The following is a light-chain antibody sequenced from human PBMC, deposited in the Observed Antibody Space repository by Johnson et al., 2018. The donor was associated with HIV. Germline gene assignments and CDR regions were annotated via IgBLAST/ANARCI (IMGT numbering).Light chain of an antibody. Sequence: QSVLTQPPSVSAAPGQKVTISCSGSSSNIGNNYVSWYQQLTGTAPKLLIYDNNKRPSGIHDRFSGSTSGTSATLAITRLHIGDEADYYCGTWDSSRSALNYVFGTVTKVTVL. CDR1: SSNIGNNY. CDR2: DNN. V-gene: IGLV1-51*01. CDR3: GTWDSSRSALNYV. J-gene: IGLJ1*01.